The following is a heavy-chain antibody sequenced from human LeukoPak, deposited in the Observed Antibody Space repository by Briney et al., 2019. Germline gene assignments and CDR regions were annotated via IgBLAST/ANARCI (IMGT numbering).Heavy chain of an antibody. CDR2: ISSGGNTI. Sequence: QPGGSLRLSCAASGFTFSSYEMNWVRQAPGKGLEWVSYISSGGNTIYYADSVRGRFTISRDNAKNSLYLQMDSLRAEDTAVYYCAREGTAMVSFGYWGQGTLVTVSS. CDR3: AREGTAMVSFGY. J-gene: IGHJ4*02. CDR1: GFTFSSYE. D-gene: IGHD5-18*01. V-gene: IGHV3-48*03.